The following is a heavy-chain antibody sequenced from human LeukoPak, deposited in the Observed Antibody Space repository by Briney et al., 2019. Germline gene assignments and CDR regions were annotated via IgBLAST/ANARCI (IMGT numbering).Heavy chain of an antibody. Sequence: GGSLRLSCAASGFTFTTYWMSWVRQAPGKGLEWVANIKQDGTEKYYVDSVKGRFTISRDNAKNSLYLQMNSLRVEDTAVYYCARVFSGTYLNYHHFDYWGQGTLVTVSS. D-gene: IGHD1-26*01. CDR2: IKQDGTEK. V-gene: IGHV3-7*01. CDR1: GFTFTTYW. J-gene: IGHJ4*02. CDR3: ARVFSGTYLNYHHFDY.